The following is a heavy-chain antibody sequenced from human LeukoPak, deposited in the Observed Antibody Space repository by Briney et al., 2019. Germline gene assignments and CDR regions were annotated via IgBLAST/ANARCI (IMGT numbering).Heavy chain of an antibody. CDR2: ISWNSGNI. CDR1: GFTFDDYA. CDR3: ARRLSGWFDY. V-gene: IGHV3-9*01. J-gene: IGHJ4*02. Sequence: GRSLRLSCAASGFTFDDYAMHWVRQVPGKGLEWVSGISWNSGNIEYADSVKGRFTISRDNAKNSLYLQMNSLRAEDTAVYYCARRLSGWFDYWGQGTLVTVSS. D-gene: IGHD6-19*01.